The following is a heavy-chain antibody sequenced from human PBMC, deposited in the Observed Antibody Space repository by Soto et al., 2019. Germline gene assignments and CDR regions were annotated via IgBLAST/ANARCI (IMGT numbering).Heavy chain of an antibody. CDR1: GYTFTSYA. J-gene: IGHJ4*02. CDR3: ARRVSSSWFPEY. Sequence: ASVKVSCKASGYTFTSYAMHWVRQAPGQRLEWMGWINAGNGNTKYSQKFQGRVTITRDTSASTAYMELSSLRSEDTAVYYCARRVSSSWFPEYWGQGTLVTVSS. V-gene: IGHV1-3*01. CDR2: INAGNGNT. D-gene: IGHD6-13*01.